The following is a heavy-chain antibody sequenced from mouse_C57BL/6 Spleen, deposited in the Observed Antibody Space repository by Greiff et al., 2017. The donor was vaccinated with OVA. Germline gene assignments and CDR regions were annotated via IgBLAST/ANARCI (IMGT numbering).Heavy chain of an antibody. CDR3: ARDRLLTTVVAFDY. V-gene: IGHV1-80*01. CDR1: GYAFSSYW. Sequence: VQLQQSGAELVKPGASVKISCKASGYAFSSYWMNWVKQRPGKGLEWIGQIYPGDGDTNYNGKFKGKATLTADKSSSTAYMQLSSLTSEDSAVYFCARDRLLTTVVAFDYWGQGTTLTVSS. J-gene: IGHJ2*01. CDR2: IYPGDGDT. D-gene: IGHD1-1*01.